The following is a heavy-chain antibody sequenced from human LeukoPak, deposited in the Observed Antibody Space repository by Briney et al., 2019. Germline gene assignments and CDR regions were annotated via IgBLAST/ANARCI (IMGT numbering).Heavy chain of an antibody. Sequence: PGGSLRLSCEASGFTVSSNYMSWVRQAPGKGLEWVSVIYSGGSTYYADSVKGRFTISRDNAKNSLYLQMNSLRAEDTAVYYCARGKVVVAADNYYFDYWGQGTLVTVSS. J-gene: IGHJ4*02. V-gene: IGHV3-53*01. CDR3: ARGKVVVAADNYYFDY. D-gene: IGHD2-15*01. CDR2: IYSGGST. CDR1: GFTVSSNY.